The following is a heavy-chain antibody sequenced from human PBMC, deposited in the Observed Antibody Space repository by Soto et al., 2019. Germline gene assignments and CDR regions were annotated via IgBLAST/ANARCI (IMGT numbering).Heavy chain of an antibody. CDR3: ARRYGGAVDY. CDR1: GGSISSYY. Sequence: QVQLQESGPGLVKPSETLSLTCTVSGGSISSYYWSWIRQPPGKGLEWIGYIYHSGSTNYNPSLKSRVTLSVDTYKNQFSLKLSSVTAADTAVYYCARRYGGAVDYWGQGTLVTVSS. J-gene: IGHJ4*02. D-gene: IGHD3-10*01. CDR2: IYHSGST. V-gene: IGHV4-59*08.